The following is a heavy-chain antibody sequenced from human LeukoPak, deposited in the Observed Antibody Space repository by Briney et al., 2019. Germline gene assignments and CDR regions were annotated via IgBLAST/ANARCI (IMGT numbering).Heavy chain of an antibody. CDR3: ARVGSGWYDY. CDR1: GGPISSYY. V-gene: IGHV4-59*01. D-gene: IGHD6-19*01. Sequence: SETLSLTCTVSGGPISSYYGSWLRQPPGKGLEWIGYIYYSGSTNYNPSLKSRVTISVDTSKNQFSLKLSSVTAADTAVYYCARVGSGWYDYWGQGTLVSVSS. CDR2: IYYSGST. J-gene: IGHJ4*02.